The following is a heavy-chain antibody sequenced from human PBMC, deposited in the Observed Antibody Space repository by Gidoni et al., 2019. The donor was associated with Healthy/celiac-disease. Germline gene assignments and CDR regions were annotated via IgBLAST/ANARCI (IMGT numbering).Heavy chain of an antibody. D-gene: IGHD6-19*01. Sequence: EVQLVESGGGLVQPGGSLRLSCAASGFTFRSYWIRWVRQAPGKGLEWVANIKQDGSEKYYVDSVKGRFTISRDNANNSLYLQMNSLRAEDTAVYYCARERSSGWSQTGYYYYMDVWGKGTTVTVSS. CDR1: GFTFRSYW. V-gene: IGHV3-7*03. CDR3: ARERSSGWSQTGYYYYMDV. CDR2: IKQDGSEK. J-gene: IGHJ6*03.